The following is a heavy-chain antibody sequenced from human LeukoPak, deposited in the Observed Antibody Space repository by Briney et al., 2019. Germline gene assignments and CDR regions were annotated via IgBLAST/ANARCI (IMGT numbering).Heavy chain of an antibody. V-gene: IGHV3-48*01. CDR1: GFTFSSYG. D-gene: IGHD6-19*01. Sequence: PGGSLRLSCAASGFTFSSYGMSWVRQAPGKGLEWVSYISSSSSTIYYADSVKGRFTISRDNAKNSLYLQMNSLRAEDTAVYYCARGGIAVADPNDYWGQGTLVTVSS. J-gene: IGHJ4*02. CDR2: ISSSSSTI. CDR3: ARGGIAVADPNDY.